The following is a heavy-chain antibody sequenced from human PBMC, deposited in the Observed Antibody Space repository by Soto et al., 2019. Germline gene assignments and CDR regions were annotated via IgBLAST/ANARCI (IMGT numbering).Heavy chain of an antibody. Sequence: ASVKVSCKASGYTFPSYAMHWVRQAPGQRLEWMGWINAGNGNTKYSQKFQGRVTITRDTSASTAYMELSSLRSEDTAVYYCARDVTGGFSMVRGVPDYWGQGTLVTVSS. CDR3: ARDVTGGFSMVRGVPDY. CDR2: INAGNGNT. J-gene: IGHJ4*02. V-gene: IGHV1-3*01. D-gene: IGHD3-10*01. CDR1: GYTFPSYA.